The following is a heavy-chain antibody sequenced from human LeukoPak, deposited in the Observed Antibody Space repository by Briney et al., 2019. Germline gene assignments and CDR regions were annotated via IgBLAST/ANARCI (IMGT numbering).Heavy chain of an antibody. CDR1: GYRFTSYW. J-gene: IGHJ4*02. CDR2: IYPGDSDT. V-gene: IGHV5-51*01. D-gene: IGHD5-18*01. Sequence: GESLKISFQGPGYRFTSYWIGWVRPMPGKGLEWMGIIYPGDSDTRYSPSFQGQVTISVDKSISTAYLQWSSLKASDTAMYYCARHQGIQLWPYYWGQGAQVTVSS. CDR3: ARHQGIQLWPYY.